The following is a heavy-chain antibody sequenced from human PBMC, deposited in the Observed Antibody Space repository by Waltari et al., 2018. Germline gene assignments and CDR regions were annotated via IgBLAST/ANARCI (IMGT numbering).Heavy chain of an antibody. D-gene: IGHD6-13*01. V-gene: IGHV3-7*01. CDR3: TRYRAAAGGYFDY. J-gene: IGHJ4*02. CDR1: GFTFSSYW. Sequence: EVQLVESGGGLVQPGGSLRLSCAASGFTFSSYWMSWVRQAPGKGLEWVANIKQDGSEKYYVDSVKGRFTISRDNAKNSLYLQMNSLRAEDTAVYYCTRYRAAAGGYFDYWGQGTLVTVSS. CDR2: IKQDGSEK.